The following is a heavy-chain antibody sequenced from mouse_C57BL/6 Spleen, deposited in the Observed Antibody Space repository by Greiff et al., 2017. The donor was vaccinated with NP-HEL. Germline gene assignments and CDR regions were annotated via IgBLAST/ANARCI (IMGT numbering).Heavy chain of an antibody. J-gene: IGHJ4*01. Sequence: EVKLVESGGDLVKPGGSLKLSCAASGFTFSSYGMSWVRQTPDKRLEWVATISSGGSYTYYPDSVKGRFTISRDNAKNTLYLQMSSLKSEDTAMYYCARQGIYYYGSSPWGYWGHGTSVTVSS. CDR3: ARQGIYYYGSSPWGY. CDR2: ISSGGSYT. CDR1: GFTFSSYG. V-gene: IGHV5-6*02. D-gene: IGHD1-1*01.